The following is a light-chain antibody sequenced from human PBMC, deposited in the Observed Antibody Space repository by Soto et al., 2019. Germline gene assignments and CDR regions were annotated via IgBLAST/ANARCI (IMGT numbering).Light chain of an antibody. Sequence: EVVLTQSPATLSVSPGDTATLSCRASQSVSSSLAWYQQKPGQPPRLFIYGASTRATGVPARFSGSGSGTEFTLTISRLQSEDFAVYYCQQYYNWRPRLGQGTKVHI. V-gene: IGKV3-15*01. CDR3: QQYYNWRPR. J-gene: IGKJ1*01. CDR2: GAS. CDR1: QSVSSS.